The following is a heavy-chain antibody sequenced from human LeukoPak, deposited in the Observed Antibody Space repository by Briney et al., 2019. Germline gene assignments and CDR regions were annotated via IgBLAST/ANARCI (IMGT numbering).Heavy chain of an antibody. Sequence: SENPSPTCTVSCGSVRSYYWGWVRPPPGKGVEWIGHIHYSGTTNYNPSLKSRVTISIDTSKNQFSLKLSSVTAADTAVYYCARRDGTFDNWGQGTLVTVSS. V-gene: IGHV4-59*08. CDR1: CGSVRSYY. J-gene: IGHJ4*02. CDR2: IHYSGTT. CDR3: ARRDGTFDN. D-gene: IGHD1-14*01.